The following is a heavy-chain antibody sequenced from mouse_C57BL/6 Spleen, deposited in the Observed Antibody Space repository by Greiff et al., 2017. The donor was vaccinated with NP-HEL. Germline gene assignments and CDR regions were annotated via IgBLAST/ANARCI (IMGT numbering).Heavy chain of an antibody. CDR1: GFTFSDYY. D-gene: IGHD4-1*01. V-gene: IGHV5-12*01. Sequence: EVQVVESGGGLVQPGGSLKLSCAASGFTFSDYYMYWVRQTPEKRLEWVAYISNGGGSTYYPDTVKGRFTISRDNAKNTLYLQMSRLKSEDTAMYYCARTGTSAWFAYWGQGTLVTVSA. CDR3: ARTGTSAWFAY. CDR2: ISNGGGST. J-gene: IGHJ3*01.